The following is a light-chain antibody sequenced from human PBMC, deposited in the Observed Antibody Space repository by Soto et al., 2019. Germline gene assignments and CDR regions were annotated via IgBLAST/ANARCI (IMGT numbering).Light chain of an antibody. CDR1: SSDVGSYNL. J-gene: IGLJ2*01. Sequence: QSALTQPASVSGSPGQSITISCTGTSSDVGSYNLVSWYQQHPVKAPKLMIYEDSKRPSGVSNRFSGSKSGNTASLTISGLQAEDEADYYCCSYAGSTTLLFGGGTKLTVL. CDR3: CSYAGSTTLL. V-gene: IGLV2-23*01. CDR2: EDS.